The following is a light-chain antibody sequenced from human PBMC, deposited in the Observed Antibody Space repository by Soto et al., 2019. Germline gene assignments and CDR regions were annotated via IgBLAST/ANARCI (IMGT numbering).Light chain of an antibody. V-gene: IGLV2-14*01. J-gene: IGLJ1*01. CDR3: TSYTNIASLDV. Sequence: QSVLTQPASVSGSPGQSITISCTGSSSDGGGYNYVSWYQQHPGKAPKLIIYEVNNRPSGVSNRFSGSKSGSTASLTISGLQAEDEADYYCTSYTNIASLDVFGTGTKV. CDR1: SSDGGGYNY. CDR2: EVN.